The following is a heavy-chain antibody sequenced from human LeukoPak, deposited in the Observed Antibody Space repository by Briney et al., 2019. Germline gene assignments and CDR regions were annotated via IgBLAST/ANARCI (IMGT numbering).Heavy chain of an antibody. V-gene: IGHV3-74*01. D-gene: IGHD3-3*01. J-gene: IGHJ4*02. CDR3: AREGSGSYYDFWSGYYTRYYFDY. Sequence: GGSLRLSCAASGVTFSSYWMHCGRQAPGKGLVWVSRINSDVSSTSYADSVKSRFTTSRDTAQNTLYLQMNSLRAEDTAVYYCAREGSGSYYDFWSGYYTRYYFDYWGQGTLVTVSS. CDR1: GVTFSSYW. CDR2: INSDVSST.